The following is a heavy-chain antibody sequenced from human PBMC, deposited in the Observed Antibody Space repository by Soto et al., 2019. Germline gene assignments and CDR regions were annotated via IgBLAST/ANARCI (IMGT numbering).Heavy chain of an antibody. V-gene: IGHV4-59*01. J-gene: IGHJ4*02. Sequence: PSETLSLTCTVSGGSISSYYWSWIRQPPGKGLEWIGYIYYSGSTNYNPSLKSRVTISVDTSKNQFSLKLSSVTAADTAVYYCARGRVPAASIPTYYFDYWGQGTLVTVSS. CDR3: ARGRVPAASIPTYYFDY. CDR1: GGSISSYY. D-gene: IGHD2-2*01. CDR2: IYYSGST.